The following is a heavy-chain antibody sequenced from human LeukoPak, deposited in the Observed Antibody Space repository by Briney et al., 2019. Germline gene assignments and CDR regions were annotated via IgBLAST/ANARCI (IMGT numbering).Heavy chain of an antibody. V-gene: IGHV4-59*01. J-gene: IGHJ6*03. D-gene: IGHD5-24*01. CDR2: IYYGVTS. CDR3: ARELRGYNRLRTYYYYMDV. Sequence: SETLSLTCTVSGDSISTYYWSWIRQPPGKGLEWIGYIYYGVTSDYNPSLKSRVTMSVDMSTRQISLKLSSVTAADTAVYYCARELRGYNRLRTYYYYMDVWGKGTTVTVSS. CDR1: GDSISTYY.